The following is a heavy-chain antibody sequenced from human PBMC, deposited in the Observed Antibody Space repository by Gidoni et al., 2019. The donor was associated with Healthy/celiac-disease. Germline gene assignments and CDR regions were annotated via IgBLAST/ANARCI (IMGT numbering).Heavy chain of an antibody. CDR2: IYWNDDK. CDR3: AHTPPGGLELHYYFDY. Sequence: QITLKESGPTLVKPTQPLTLTCTFSGFPLSTSGVGLGWIRQPPGKSLEGLALIYWNDDKRYSPSLKNKLTLSKDTPKNPVVLTMTNMDPVDTATYYCAHTPPGGLELHYYFDYWGQGTLVTVSS. J-gene: IGHJ4*02. V-gene: IGHV2-5*01. D-gene: IGHD1-7*01. CDR1: GFPLSTSGVG.